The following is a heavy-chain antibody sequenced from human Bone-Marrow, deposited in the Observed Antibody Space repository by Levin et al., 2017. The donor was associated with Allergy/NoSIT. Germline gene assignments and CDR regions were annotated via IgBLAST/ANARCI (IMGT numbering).Heavy chain of an antibody. CDR3: AKAPSSRLRHDSRSGWDGDLDY. V-gene: IGHV3-23*01. CDR1: GFTFSSYA. D-gene: IGHD6-19*01. J-gene: IGHJ4*01. CDR2: ISGSGGST. Sequence: PGGSLRLSCAASGFTFSSYAMSWVRQAPGKGLEWVSAISGSGGSTYYADSVKGRFTISRDNSKNTLYLQMNSLRAEDTAVYYCAKAPSSRLRHDSRSGWDGDLDYWGHGTLVTVSS.